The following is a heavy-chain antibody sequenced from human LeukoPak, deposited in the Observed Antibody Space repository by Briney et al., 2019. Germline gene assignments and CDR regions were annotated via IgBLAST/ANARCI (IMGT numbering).Heavy chain of an antibody. Sequence: GASVKVSCKASGYTFTGYCMHWVRQAPGQGLEWMGWIDPNSGGANYAQKFQGRVTMTRDMSISTAYMELSRLRSDDTAVYFCARDLTAYGYYASGSFAYWGRGTLVTVSS. CDR1: GYTFTGYC. CDR2: IDPNSGGA. CDR3: ARDLTAYGYYASGSFAY. V-gene: IGHV1-2*02. J-gene: IGHJ4*02. D-gene: IGHD3-10*01.